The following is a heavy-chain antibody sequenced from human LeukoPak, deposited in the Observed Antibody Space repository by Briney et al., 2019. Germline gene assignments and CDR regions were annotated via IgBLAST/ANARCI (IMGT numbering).Heavy chain of an antibody. CDR3: ARGSGYDFWSGYWSYYYGMDV. Sequence: ASVKVSCKASGFTFTSSAVQWVRQARGQRLEWIGWIVVGSGNTNYAQKFQERVTITRDMSTSTAYMELSSLRFEDTAVYYCARGSGYDFWSGYWSYYYGMDVWGQGTTVTVSS. V-gene: IGHV1-58*01. CDR2: IVVGSGNT. D-gene: IGHD3-3*01. J-gene: IGHJ6*02. CDR1: GFTFTSSA.